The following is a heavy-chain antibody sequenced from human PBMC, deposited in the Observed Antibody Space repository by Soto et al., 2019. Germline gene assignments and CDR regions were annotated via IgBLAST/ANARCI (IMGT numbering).Heavy chain of an antibody. D-gene: IGHD2-15*01. CDR1: GFTFSSYG. J-gene: IGHJ4*02. V-gene: IGHV3-30*18. CDR2: ISYDGSNK. Sequence: LRLSCAASGFTFSSYGMHWVRQAPGKGLEWVAVISYDGSNKYYADSVKGRFTISRDNSKNTLYLQMNSLRAEDTAVYYCAKDRMRGGYCSGGSCYLGPDFDYWGQGTLVTVSS. CDR3: AKDRMRGGYCSGGSCYLGPDFDY.